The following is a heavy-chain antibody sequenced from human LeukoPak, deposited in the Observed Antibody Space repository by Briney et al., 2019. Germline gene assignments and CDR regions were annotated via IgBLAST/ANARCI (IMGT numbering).Heavy chain of an antibody. CDR1: GFTVSSNY. CDR2: IYSGGST. D-gene: IGHD5-24*01. CDR3: AREARDGYSPEDY. V-gene: IGHV3-53*01. J-gene: IGHJ4*02. Sequence: GGSLRLSCAASGFTVSSNYMSWVRQAPGKGLEWVSVIYSGGSTYYADSVKGRFTISRDNSKNKLYLQMNSLRAEDTAVYYCAREARDGYSPEDYWGQGTLVTVSS.